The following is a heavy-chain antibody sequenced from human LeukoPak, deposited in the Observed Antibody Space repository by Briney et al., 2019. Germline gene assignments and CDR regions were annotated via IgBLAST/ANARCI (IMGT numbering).Heavy chain of an antibody. CDR1: GGSISSGSYY. CDR3: ARYSYYYGSGSWFDP. CDR2: IYTSGST. J-gene: IGHJ5*02. Sequence: SETLSLTCTVSGGSISSGSYYWSWIRQPAGKGLEWIGRIYTSGSTNYNPSLKSRVTISVDTSKNQFSLKLSSVTAADTAVYYCARYSYYYGSGSWFDPWGQGTLVTVSS. D-gene: IGHD3-10*01. V-gene: IGHV4-61*02.